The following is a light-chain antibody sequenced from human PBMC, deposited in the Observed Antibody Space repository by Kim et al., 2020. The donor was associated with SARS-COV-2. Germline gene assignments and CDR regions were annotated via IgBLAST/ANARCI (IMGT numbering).Light chain of an antibody. CDR2: DTN. CDR3: FLSHSGAWM. Sequence: PGGTVTPTCGSSTGAVTSGHYPYWFQQKPGQAPRTLIYDTNNRHSWTPARFSGSLLGGKAALTLSGAQPEDEADYYCFLSHSGAWMFGGGTKLTVL. V-gene: IGLV7-46*01. CDR1: TGAVTSGHY. J-gene: IGLJ3*02.